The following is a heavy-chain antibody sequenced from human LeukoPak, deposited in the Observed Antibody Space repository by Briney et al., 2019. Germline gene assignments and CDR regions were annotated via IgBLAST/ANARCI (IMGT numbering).Heavy chain of an antibody. V-gene: IGHV1-18*01. CDR2: ISVYNGNT. D-gene: IGHD2-2*01. CDR3: ARLYCSSSSCIPPDY. CDR1: GYRFTSYA. J-gene: IGHJ4*02. Sequence: ASVKVSYKASGYRFTSYAISWVRQAPGQGLEWMGWISVYNGNTNYAQKLQGRVTMTTDTSTSTAYMELRSLRSDDTAVYYCARLYCSSSSCIPPDYWGQGTLVTVSS.